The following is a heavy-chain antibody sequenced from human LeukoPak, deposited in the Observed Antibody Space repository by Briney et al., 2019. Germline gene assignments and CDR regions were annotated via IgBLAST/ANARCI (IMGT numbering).Heavy chain of an antibody. Sequence: GESLKISCKGFGYRFTNYWIGWVRQMPGKGLEWRGIIYPGNSDTRYSPSFQGQVTISADKSINTAYLQWSSLKASDTAMYYCVLAGSGSYYFDYWGQGILVTVSS. V-gene: IGHV5-51*01. CDR3: VLAGSGSYYFDY. CDR1: GYRFTNYW. J-gene: IGHJ4*02. D-gene: IGHD3-10*01. CDR2: IYPGNSDT.